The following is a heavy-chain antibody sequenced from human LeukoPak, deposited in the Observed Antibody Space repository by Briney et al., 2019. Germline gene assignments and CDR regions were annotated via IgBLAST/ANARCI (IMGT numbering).Heavy chain of an antibody. D-gene: IGHD3-10*01. CDR2: INSDGFST. CDR1: GFTFSGYW. J-gene: IGHJ4*02. V-gene: IGHV3-74*01. Sequence: GGSLRLSCAASGFTFSGYWMHWVRQAPGKGLAWVSRINSDGFSTTYADSVKGRFTISRDNAKNTLYLQMNSLRAEDTALYYCARYRSGSYFDYWGQGTLVTVSS. CDR3: ARYRSGSYFDY.